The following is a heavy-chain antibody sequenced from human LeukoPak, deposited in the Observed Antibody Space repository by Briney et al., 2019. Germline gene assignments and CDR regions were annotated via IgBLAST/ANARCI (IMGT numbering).Heavy chain of an antibody. J-gene: IGHJ4*02. CDR2: IYTDGST. CDR1: GFTFSSCE. D-gene: IGHD5-12*01. Sequence: PGGSLRLSCAASGFTFSSCEMNWVRQAPGMGLEWVSAIYTDGSTYYTDSVKGRFTISRDNFKNTLFLQMNTLRAEDTAVYYCARESGYAVGDYWGQGTLVTVSS. CDR3: ARESGYAVGDY. V-gene: IGHV3-53*01.